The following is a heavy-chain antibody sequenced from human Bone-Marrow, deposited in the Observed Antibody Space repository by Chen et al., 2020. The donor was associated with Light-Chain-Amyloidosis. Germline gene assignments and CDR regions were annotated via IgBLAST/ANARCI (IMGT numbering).Heavy chain of an antibody. CDR3: AKERTVGYSNTYHTFDY. V-gene: IGHV3-30*18. CDR2: ISYDGSPK. J-gene: IGHJ4*02. D-gene: IGHD4-4*01. CDR1: GLTFSNYG. Sequence: VQLVESGGGVVQPGRSLRLPCEASGLTFSNYGIHWVRQAPGKGLEWVALISYDGSPKYYRDSVKGRFTVSRDNSRNTLYLQMNSLRTEDTAVYFCAKERTVGYSNTYHTFDYWGQGTLVTVSS.